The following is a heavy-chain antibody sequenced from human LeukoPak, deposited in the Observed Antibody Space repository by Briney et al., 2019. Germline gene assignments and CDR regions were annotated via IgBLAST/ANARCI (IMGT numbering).Heavy chain of an antibody. J-gene: IGHJ5*01. Sequence: SGPTLVKPTQTLTLTCTFSGFSLSTSGMGVGWIRQPPGKALEWLALIYWNDEKSYSPSLQSRLTITKDTSKNQVVLTMTNMDPVDTATYYCGHQTWGSRVDSWGQGTLVTVSS. CDR2: IYWNDEK. CDR3: GHQTWGSRVDS. CDR1: GFSLSTSGMG. D-gene: IGHD7-27*01. V-gene: IGHV2-5*01.